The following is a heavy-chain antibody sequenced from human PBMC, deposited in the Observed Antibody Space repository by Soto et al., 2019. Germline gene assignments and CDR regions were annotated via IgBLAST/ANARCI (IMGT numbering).Heavy chain of an antibody. CDR1: GVNFGAYG. Sequence: QVQLVESGGGVVQPGTSLRLACEASGVNFGAYGMHWVRQAPGKALEWVAVISHDGTKTYYSDSVQGRFTISRYNSKNMVFVQIVSLSPADTAVYSCAKDRRDGYTTCSRCYGVDVLGQGATVTVYS. V-gene: IGHV3-30*18. D-gene: IGHD5-18*01. CDR2: ISHDGTKT. J-gene: IGHJ6*02. CDR3: AKDRRDGYTTCSRCYGVDV.